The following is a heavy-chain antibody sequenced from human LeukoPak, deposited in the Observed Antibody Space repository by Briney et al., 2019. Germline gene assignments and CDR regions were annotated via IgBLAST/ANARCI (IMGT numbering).Heavy chain of an antibody. J-gene: IGHJ4*02. D-gene: IGHD2-15*01. Sequence: GGSLRLSCAASGFTFDDYAMHWVRQAPGKGLEWVSGISWNSGSIGYADSVKGRFTISRDNAKNSLYLQMNSLRAEDTAVYYCARDGVDAGIYFDFWGQGTLVTVSS. V-gene: IGHV3-9*01. CDR1: GFTFDDYA. CDR2: ISWNSGSI. CDR3: ARDGVDAGIYFDF.